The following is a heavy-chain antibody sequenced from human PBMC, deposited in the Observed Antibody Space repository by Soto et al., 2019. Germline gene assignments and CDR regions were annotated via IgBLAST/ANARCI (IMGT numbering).Heavy chain of an antibody. D-gene: IGHD1-7*01. Sequence: EVQLLESGGGLVQPGGSLRLSCAASGFTFSSYAMSWVRQAPGKGLEWVSAISGSGGSTYYADSVKGRFTISRDNSKNTLYLQMNSLRAEDTAVYYCAGTITGTTYFDYWGQGTLVTVSS. V-gene: IGHV3-23*01. CDR2: ISGSGGST. J-gene: IGHJ4*02. CDR3: AGTITGTTYFDY. CDR1: GFTFSSYA.